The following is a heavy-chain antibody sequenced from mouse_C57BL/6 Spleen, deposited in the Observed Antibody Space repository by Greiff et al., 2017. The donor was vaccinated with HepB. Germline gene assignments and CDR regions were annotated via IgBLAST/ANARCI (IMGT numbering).Heavy chain of an antibody. CDR2: IYYSGTI. V-gene: IGHV3-5*01. CDR3: ARHKGAY. CDR1: GISITTGNYR. Sequence: DVKLQESGPGLVKPSQTVFLTCTVTGISITTGNYRWSWIRQFPGNKLEWIGYIYYSGTITYNPSLTSRTTITRDTPQNQFFLEMNSLTAEDTATYYCARHKGAYWGQGTLVTVSA. J-gene: IGHJ3*01.